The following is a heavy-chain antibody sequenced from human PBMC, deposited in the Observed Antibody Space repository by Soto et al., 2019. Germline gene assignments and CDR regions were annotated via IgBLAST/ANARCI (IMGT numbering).Heavy chain of an antibody. V-gene: IGHV3-48*02. CDR3: ARDRDSYGFPPTMGTGY. J-gene: IGHJ4*02. CDR2: ISSSSSTI. Sequence: GGSLRLSCAASGFTFSSYSMNWVRQAPGKGLEWVSYISSSSSTIYYADSVKGRFTISRDNAKNSLYLQMNSLRDEDTAVYYCARDRDSYGFPPTMGTGYWGQGTLVTVSS. D-gene: IGHD5-18*01. CDR1: GFTFSSYS.